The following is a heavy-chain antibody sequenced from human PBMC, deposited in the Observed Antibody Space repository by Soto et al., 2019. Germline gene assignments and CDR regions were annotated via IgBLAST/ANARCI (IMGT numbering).Heavy chain of an antibody. CDR2: INAGNGNT. J-gene: IGHJ4*02. D-gene: IGHD3-22*01. V-gene: IGHV1-3*01. CDR1: GYTFTSYA. CDR3: ARSSGYYYVDY. Sequence: QVQLVQSGAEVKKPGASVKVSCKASGYTFTSYAMHWVRQAPGQRLEWMGWINAGNGNTKYSQKFQGRVTITSDTSASTAYMERRSLSSEATAVYYCARSSGYYYVDYWGQGTLVTVSS.